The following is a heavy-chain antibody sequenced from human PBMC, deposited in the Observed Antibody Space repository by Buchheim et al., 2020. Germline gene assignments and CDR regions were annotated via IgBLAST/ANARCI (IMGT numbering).Heavy chain of an antibody. Sequence: QVQLVESGGGVVQPGRSLRLSCAASGFTFSSYGMHWVRQAPGKGLEWVAVISYDGSNKYYADSVKGRFTISRDNSKNTLYLQMNSLRAEDTAVYYCAKYQERAIFARGDYYYGMDVWGQGTT. CDR1: GFTFSSYG. J-gene: IGHJ6*02. CDR2: ISYDGSNK. V-gene: IGHV3-30*18. D-gene: IGHD3-3*01. CDR3: AKYQERAIFARGDYYYGMDV.